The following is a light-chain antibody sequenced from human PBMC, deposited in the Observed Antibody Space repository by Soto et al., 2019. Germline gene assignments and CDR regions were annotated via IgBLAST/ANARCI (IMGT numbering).Light chain of an antibody. CDR3: QQYDSYSPYT. CDR1: QDISNY. CDR2: DAS. J-gene: IGKJ2*01. Sequence: DIQMTQSPSSLSASVGDRVTITCQASQDISNYLNWYQQKPGKAPKLLIYDASNLETGVPSRFSGSGSGTDFTFTISSLQPEDIATYYCQQYDSYSPYTFGQGTKVDIK. V-gene: IGKV1-33*01.